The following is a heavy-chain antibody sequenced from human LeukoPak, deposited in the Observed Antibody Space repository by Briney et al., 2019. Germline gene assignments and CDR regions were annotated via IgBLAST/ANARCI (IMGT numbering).Heavy chain of an antibody. D-gene: IGHD6-13*01. V-gene: IGHV3-30*02. CDR1: GFTFNSYG. J-gene: IGHJ1*01. CDR2: IRCDSGSK. CDR3: AKGGVYSSSWPAEYFQH. Sequence: GGSLRLSCAAPGFTFNSYGMHWVRQAPGKGLEWVAGIRCDSGSKGYADSVKGRFTISRDNSKNTLYLQMNSLRAEDTAVYYCAKGGVYSSSWPAEYFQHWGQGTLVTVSS.